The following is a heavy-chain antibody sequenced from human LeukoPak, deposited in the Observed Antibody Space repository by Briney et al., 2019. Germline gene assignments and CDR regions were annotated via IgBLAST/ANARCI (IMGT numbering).Heavy chain of an antibody. V-gene: IGHV3-15*01. CDR2: IKSKTDGGTT. CDR3: TTDSSVVPIYYYYYMDV. D-gene: IGHD3-22*01. CDR1: GFTFSNAW. Sequence: AGGSLRLSCAASGFTFSNAWMSWVRQAPGKGLEWVGRIKSKTDGGTTDYAAPVKGRFTISRDDSKNTLYLQMNSLKTEDTAVYYCTTDSSVVPIYYYYYMDVWGKGTTVTVSS. J-gene: IGHJ6*03.